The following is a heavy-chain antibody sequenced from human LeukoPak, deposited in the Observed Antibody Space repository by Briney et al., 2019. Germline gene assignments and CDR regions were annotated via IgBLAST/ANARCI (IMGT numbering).Heavy chain of an antibody. CDR2: FNHSGST. D-gene: IGHD5-12*01. CDR1: GGSLRGYY. J-gene: IGHJ4*02. CDR3: ARGSRGLRRASSASDY. V-gene: IGHV4-34*01. Sequence: PSEPQTLPCAVYGGSLRGYYWSWIRHPPGKGREWIGEFNHSGSTKYNRSLKSRVTISVDTSKSQFSLKLSSVTAADTAVYYCARGSRGLRRASSASDYWGQGTLVTVSS.